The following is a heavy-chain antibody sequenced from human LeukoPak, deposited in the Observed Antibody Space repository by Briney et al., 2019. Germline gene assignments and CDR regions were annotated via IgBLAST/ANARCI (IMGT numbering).Heavy chain of an antibody. D-gene: IGHD1-1*01. CDR3: AKDIAQLNSDYYYYYGMDV. J-gene: IGHJ6*02. CDR1: GFTFDDYA. V-gene: IGHV3-9*01. CDR2: ISWNSGSI. Sequence: PGGSLRLSCAASGFTFDDYAMHWVRQAPGKGLEWVSGISWNSGSIGYADSVKGRFTISRDNAKNSLYLQMNSLRAEDTALYYCAKDIAQLNSDYYYYYGMDVWGQGTTVTVSS.